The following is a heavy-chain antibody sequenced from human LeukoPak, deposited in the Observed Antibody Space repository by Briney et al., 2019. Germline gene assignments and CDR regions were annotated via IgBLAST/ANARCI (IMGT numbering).Heavy chain of an antibody. D-gene: IGHD2-2*03. Sequence: GGSLRLSCAASGFTFSSYAMHWGRQAPGKGLEWVAVISHDGSNKYYADSVKGRFTISRDNSKNTLYLQMNSLRAEDTAVYYCARVRMGIVVVPAIDYWGQGTLVTVSS. J-gene: IGHJ4*02. CDR2: ISHDGSNK. CDR3: ARVRMGIVVVPAIDY. V-gene: IGHV3-30-3*01. CDR1: GFTFSSYA.